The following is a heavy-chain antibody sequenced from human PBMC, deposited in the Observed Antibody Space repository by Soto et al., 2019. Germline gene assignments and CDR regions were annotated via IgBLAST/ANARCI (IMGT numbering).Heavy chain of an antibody. V-gene: IGHV4-59*08. CDR2: VHYILSA. Sequence: SETLSLTCAVSGDSISPHYCGWVRQPALKGLEFIGYVHYILSAVYSPSLKSRGTISLDTSKNQFSLNLASVTAADTSVYYCARLPSSGINPTFDYWGQGMLVTVSS. D-gene: IGHD6-25*01. CDR3: ARLPSSGINPTFDY. J-gene: IGHJ4*02. CDR1: GDSISPHY.